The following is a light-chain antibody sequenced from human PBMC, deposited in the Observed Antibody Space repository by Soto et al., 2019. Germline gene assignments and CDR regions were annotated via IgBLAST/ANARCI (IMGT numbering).Light chain of an antibody. CDR2: DAS. V-gene: IGKV3-11*01. CDR1: QSVSNN. J-gene: IGKJ5*01. Sequence: ENVMTQSPATLSVSPGERATLSCRASQSVSNNLAWYLQKPGQAPRLLIYDASTRATGIPPRFSGSGSGTDFTLTISSLEPEDSAVYYCQQRHMWPITFGQGTRLEIK. CDR3: QQRHMWPIT.